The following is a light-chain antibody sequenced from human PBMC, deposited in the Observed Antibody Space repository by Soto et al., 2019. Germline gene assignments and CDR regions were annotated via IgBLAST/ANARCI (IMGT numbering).Light chain of an antibody. J-gene: IGKJ5*01. CDR3: QQLFYSPIT. CDR2: AAT. Sequence: DIQLTQSPSFLSLSIGESVTLTCRASQVISTSLAWYQLKPWKAPKLLLYAATTLNSGVPSWSGTTVSRTEFSLTSTSQQPDYVATYYCQQLFYSPITFGQGTRLEIK. V-gene: IGKV1-9*01. CDR1: QVISTS.